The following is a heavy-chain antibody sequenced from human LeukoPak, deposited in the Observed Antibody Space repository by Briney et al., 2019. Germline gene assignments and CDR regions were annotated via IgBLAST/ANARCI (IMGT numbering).Heavy chain of an antibody. Sequence: GGSLRLSCAASGFTFSSYAIHWVRQAPGKGLEWVSYISSSGSTIYYADSVKGRFTISRDNAKNSLYLQMNSLRAEDTAVYYCARDEMYYYDSSGLDYWGQGTLVTVSS. D-gene: IGHD3-22*01. CDR2: ISSSGSTI. CDR1: GFTFSSYA. J-gene: IGHJ4*02. V-gene: IGHV3-48*03. CDR3: ARDEMYYYDSSGLDY.